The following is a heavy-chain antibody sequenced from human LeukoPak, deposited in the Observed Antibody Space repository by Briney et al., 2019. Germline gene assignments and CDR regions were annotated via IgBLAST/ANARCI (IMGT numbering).Heavy chain of an antibody. CDR2: IYYSGST. V-gene: IGHV4-39*07. CDR3: ARKWNTLAAFDI. Sequence: SETLSLTCTVSGGSISSSSYYWGWIRQPPGKGLEWIGSIYYSGSTYYNPSLKSRVTISVDTSKNQFSLKLSSVTAADTAVYYCARKWNTLAAFDIWGQGTMVTVSS. CDR1: GGSISSSSYY. D-gene: IGHD1-1*01. J-gene: IGHJ3*02.